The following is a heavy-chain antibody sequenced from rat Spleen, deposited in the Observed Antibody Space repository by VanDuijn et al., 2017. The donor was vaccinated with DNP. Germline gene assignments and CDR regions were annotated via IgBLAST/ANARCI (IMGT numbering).Heavy chain of an antibody. CDR1: GFTVNNFW. CDR3: ARHQWTLYFDY. J-gene: IGHJ2*01. D-gene: IGHD3-2*01. CDR2: IISSGGST. V-gene: IGHV5-31*01. Sequence: EVQLVESGGGLVQPGRSLKLSCVVSGFTVNNFWMAWIRQVPGKGLEWVAAIISSGGSTYYPNSVKCRFTISRDNAKSTLYLQMDSLRSEDTATYYCARHQWTLYFDYWGQGVMVTVSS.